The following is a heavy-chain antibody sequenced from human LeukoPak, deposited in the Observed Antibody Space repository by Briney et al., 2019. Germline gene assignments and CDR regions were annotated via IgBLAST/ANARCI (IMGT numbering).Heavy chain of an antibody. D-gene: IGHD3-10*01. CDR3: ASGRGGSIRNGMDV. Sequence: SETLSLTCAVYGDYLSSYYWSWVRQPPGRGLEWIGEINHSGDTNYTPSLESRVTISVDTSQNQIYLKLGSVTVMDTAVYYCASGRGGSIRNGMDVWGQGTTVTVSS. CDR2: INHSGDT. CDR1: GDYLSSYY. V-gene: IGHV4-34*01. J-gene: IGHJ6*02.